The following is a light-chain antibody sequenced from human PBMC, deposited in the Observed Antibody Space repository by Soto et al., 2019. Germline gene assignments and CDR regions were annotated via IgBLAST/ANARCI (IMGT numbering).Light chain of an antibody. V-gene: IGKV1-5*01. CDR2: DAS. CDR1: QSISTR. J-gene: IGKJ1*01. Sequence: DIQMTHSPSTLSASVRDRVTITCRASQSISTRLAWYQQKPGKAPKLLIYDASSLESGVPSRFSGSASGTEFTLTISSLQPDDFATYYCQQYNSYSTFGQGTKVDIK. CDR3: QQYNSYST.